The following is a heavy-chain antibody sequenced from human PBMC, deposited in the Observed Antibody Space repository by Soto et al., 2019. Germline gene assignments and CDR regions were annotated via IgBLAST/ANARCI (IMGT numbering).Heavy chain of an antibody. Sequence: PSQTLSLTCAISGDSVSSSSVTWNWIRQSPSRGLEWLGRTYYRSKWYNDYAESVKSRITINPDTSKNQFSLHLNSVTPEDAAVYYCVRLMGNSWLDFWGQGTLVTVPS. CDR3: VRLMGNSWLDF. J-gene: IGHJ5*01. CDR1: GDSVSSSSVT. V-gene: IGHV6-1*01. CDR2: TYYRSKWYN. D-gene: IGHD2-8*01.